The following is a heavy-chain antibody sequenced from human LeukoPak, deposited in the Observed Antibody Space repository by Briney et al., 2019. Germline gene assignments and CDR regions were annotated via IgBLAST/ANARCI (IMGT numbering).Heavy chain of an antibody. V-gene: IGHV3-48*04. Sequence: GGSLRLSCAASGFTFSSYSMNWVRQAPGKGLEWVSYISSSSTIYYADSVKGRFTISRDNAKNTLYLQMNSLKSEDSAAYYCARGPAANSGNYYAGDYWGQGTLVTVSS. CDR1: GFTFSSYS. CDR3: ARGPAANSGNYYAGDY. J-gene: IGHJ4*02. D-gene: IGHD1-26*01. CDR2: ISSSSTI.